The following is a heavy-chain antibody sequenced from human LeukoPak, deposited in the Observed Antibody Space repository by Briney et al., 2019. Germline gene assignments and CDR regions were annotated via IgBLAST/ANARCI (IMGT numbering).Heavy chain of an antibody. Sequence: GGSLRLSCAASGFTFDDYAMHWVRQAPGKGLEWVSLIRGDGSATYYADSVKGRSTISRDNSKNSLYLKMNSLRSGDTALYYCAKDIGSGWSFDYWGQGTLVTVSS. CDR2: IRGDGSAT. CDR1: GFTFDDYA. V-gene: IGHV3-43*02. CDR3: AKDIGSGWSFDY. J-gene: IGHJ4*02. D-gene: IGHD6-19*01.